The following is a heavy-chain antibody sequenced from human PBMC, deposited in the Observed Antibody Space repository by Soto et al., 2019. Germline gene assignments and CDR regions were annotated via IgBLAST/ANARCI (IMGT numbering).Heavy chain of an antibody. Sequence: EVQLVESGGGLVQPGGSLRLSCAASGFTFSSYSMNWVRQAPGKGLEWVSYISSSSSTIYYADSVKGRFTISRDNAKNSLYLQMNSLRDDDTAVYYCARDSDYYDSSGYYWVDAFDIWGQGTMVTVSS. D-gene: IGHD3-22*01. CDR1: GFTFSSYS. CDR3: ARDSDYYDSSGYYWVDAFDI. CDR2: ISSSSSTI. J-gene: IGHJ3*02. V-gene: IGHV3-48*02.